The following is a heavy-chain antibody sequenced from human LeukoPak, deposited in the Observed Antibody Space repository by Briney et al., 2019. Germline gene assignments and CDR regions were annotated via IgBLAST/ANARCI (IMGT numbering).Heavy chain of an antibody. CDR2: IGGGEP. CDR1: GFMFSSNW. V-gene: IGHV3-23*01. Sequence: GGSLRLSCAASGFMFSSNWMSWVRQAPGKGPEWVSVIGGGEPYYTDSVKGRFIISRDNSKNTISLQMNSLRPEDTAVYYCAKDSWSHNGIYDPFDIWGQGTVVTVSS. CDR3: AKDSWSHNGIYDPFDI. J-gene: IGHJ3*02. D-gene: IGHD2-8*01.